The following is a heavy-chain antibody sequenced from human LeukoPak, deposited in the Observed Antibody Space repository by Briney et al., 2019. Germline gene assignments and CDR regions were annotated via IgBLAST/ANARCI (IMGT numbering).Heavy chain of an antibody. D-gene: IGHD6-13*01. J-gene: IGHJ5*02. Sequence: GASVKVSCKLSGYTLTELSMHWVRQAPGKGLEWMGGFDPEDGETIYAQKFQGRVTMTEDTSTDTAYMELSSLRSEDTAVYYCATVQYSSSWHWFDPWGQGTLVTVSS. CDR3: ATVQYSSSWHWFDP. CDR2: FDPEDGET. V-gene: IGHV1-24*01. CDR1: GYTLTELS.